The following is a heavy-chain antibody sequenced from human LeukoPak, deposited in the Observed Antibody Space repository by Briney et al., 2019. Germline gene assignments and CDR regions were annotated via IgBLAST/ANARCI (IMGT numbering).Heavy chain of an antibody. J-gene: IGHJ3*02. D-gene: IGHD3-22*01. CDR2: LSYDGSET. Sequence: GRSLRLSCAASGFSFSEYAMHWVRQAPGKGLEWVAVLSYDGSETYYKDSVEGRFTISRDNSRNTLYLQMNSLRAEDTAVYYCAKTPHYYDSSGYYPDAFDIWGQGTMVTVSS. V-gene: IGHV3-30*18. CDR3: AKTPHYYDSSGYYPDAFDI. CDR1: GFSFSEYA.